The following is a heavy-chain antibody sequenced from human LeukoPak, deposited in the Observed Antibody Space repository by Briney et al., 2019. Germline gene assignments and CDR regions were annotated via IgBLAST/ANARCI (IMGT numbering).Heavy chain of an antibody. CDR1: GGTFSSYA. CDR3: ARVFSEDPGYSGYDYGY. CDR2: IIPIFGTA. D-gene: IGHD5-12*01. Sequence: SVKVSCKASGGTFSSYAISWVRQAPGQGLEWMGRIIPIFGTANYAQKFQGRVTITADKSTSTAYMELSSLRSEDTAVYYCARVFSEDPGYSGYDYGYWGQGTLVAVSS. J-gene: IGHJ4*02. V-gene: IGHV1-69*06.